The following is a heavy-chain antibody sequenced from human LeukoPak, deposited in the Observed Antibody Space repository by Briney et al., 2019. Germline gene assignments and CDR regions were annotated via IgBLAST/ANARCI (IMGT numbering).Heavy chain of an antibody. CDR3: ARVSIVGATAAYWYFDL. J-gene: IGHJ2*01. CDR1: GGSISSYY. D-gene: IGHD1-26*01. V-gene: IGHV4-59*12. Sequence: SETLSLTCTVSGGSISSYYWSWIRQPPGKGLEWIGYIYYSGSTNYNPSLKSRVTMSVDTSKNQFSLKLSSVTAADTAVYYCARVSIVGATAAYWYFDLWGRGTLVTVSS. CDR2: IYYSGST.